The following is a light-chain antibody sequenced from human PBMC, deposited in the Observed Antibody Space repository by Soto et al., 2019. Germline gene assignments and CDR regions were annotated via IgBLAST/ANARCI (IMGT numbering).Light chain of an antibody. CDR3: QQSYSTPFT. CDR2: AAS. V-gene: IGKV1-39*01. J-gene: IGKJ3*01. Sequence: DIQMTQSPSSLSASVGDRVTITCRASQSISSYLNWYQQKPGKAPKLLIYAASSLQSVVPSRFSGSGSGTDFPLIMSSLQPEDFATYYCQQSYSTPFTFGPGTKVDIK. CDR1: QSISSY.